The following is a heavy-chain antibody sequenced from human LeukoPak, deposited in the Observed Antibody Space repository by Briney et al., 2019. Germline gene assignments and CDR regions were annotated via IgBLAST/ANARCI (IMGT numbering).Heavy chain of an antibody. CDR1: GFTVSSNY. V-gene: IGHV3-66*01. Sequence: GGSLRLSCAASGFTVSSNYVSWVRQAPGKGLDCVLVIYSGGSTYYADSVKGRFTISRDNSKNTLYLQMNSLRAEDTAVYYCARVGVAVAGTVGYFDYWGQGTLVTVSS. CDR3: ARVGVAVAGTVGYFDY. CDR2: IYSGGST. D-gene: IGHD6-19*01. J-gene: IGHJ4*02.